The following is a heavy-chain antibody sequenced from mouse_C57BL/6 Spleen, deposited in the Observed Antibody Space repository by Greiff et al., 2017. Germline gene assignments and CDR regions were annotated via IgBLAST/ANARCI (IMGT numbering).Heavy chain of an antibody. D-gene: IGHD2-2*01. Sequence: QVHVKQSGAELVRPGASVTLSCKASGYTFTDYEMHWVKQTPVHGLEWIGAIDPETGGTAYTQKFKGKAILTADKSSSPAYMELRSLTSEDSAVYYCTTYGNDAFAYWGQGTLVTVSA. J-gene: IGHJ3*01. CDR3: TTYGNDAFAY. CDR1: GYTFTDYE. CDR2: IDPETGGT. V-gene: IGHV1-15*01.